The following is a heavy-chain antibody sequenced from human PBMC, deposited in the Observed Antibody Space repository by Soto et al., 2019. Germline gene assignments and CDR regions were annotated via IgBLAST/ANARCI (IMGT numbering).Heavy chain of an antibody. CDR3: AGGRVVVVAATSPGYYYGMDV. CDR1: GGTFGSYA. Sequence: SVKVSCKASGGTFGSYAISWVRQAPGQGLEWMGGIIPIFGTANYAQKFQGRVTITADKSTSTAYMELSSLRSEDTAVYYCAGGRVVVVAATSPGYYYGMDVWGQGTTVTVSS. V-gene: IGHV1-69*06. J-gene: IGHJ6*02. D-gene: IGHD2-15*01. CDR2: IIPIFGTA.